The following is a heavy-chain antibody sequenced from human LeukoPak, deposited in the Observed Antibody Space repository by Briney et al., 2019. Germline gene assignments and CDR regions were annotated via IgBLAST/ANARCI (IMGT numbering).Heavy chain of an antibody. V-gene: IGHV1-8*02. CDR3: ARGGSSWFLHYYYYYGMDV. Sequence: GASVKVSCKASGYTFTSYYMHWVRQATGQGLEWMGWMNPNSGNTGYAQKFQGRVTMTRNTSISTAYMELSSLRSEDTAVYYCARGGSSWFLHYYYYYGMDVWGQGTTVTVSS. CDR2: MNPNSGNT. J-gene: IGHJ6*02. CDR1: GYTFTSYY. D-gene: IGHD6-13*01.